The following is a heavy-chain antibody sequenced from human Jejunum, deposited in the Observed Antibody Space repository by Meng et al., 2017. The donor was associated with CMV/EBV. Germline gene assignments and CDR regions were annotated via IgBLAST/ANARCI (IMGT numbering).Heavy chain of an antibody. Sequence: YAITWVRQAPGPGLEWMGGLIPIPRTSSYEQKVQDRVTITTDASRSTVYMEFSSLRSEDTAVYYCARSDYYDSRGMYYFRYYGMDVWGQGTTVTVSS. CDR3: ARSDYYDSRGMYYFRYYGMDV. D-gene: IGHD3-22*01. J-gene: IGHJ6*02. V-gene: IGHV1-69*05. CDR2: LIPIPRTS. CDR1: YA.